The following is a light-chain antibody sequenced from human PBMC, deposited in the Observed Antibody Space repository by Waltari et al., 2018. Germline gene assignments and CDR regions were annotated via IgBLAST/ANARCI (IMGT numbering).Light chain of an antibody. CDR1: QRVMSN. CDR2: GAA. V-gene: IGKV3-15*01. J-gene: IGKJ4*01. Sequence: EIVMKQSPATLSVSPGEKAPLSCRASQRVMSNLAWYQQKPGQAPRLLIYGAATRATGVPARFIGSGSGTEVTLTISSLQSEDFAVYYCQQYDSWPPGITFGGGTKVEIK. CDR3: QQYDSWPPGIT.